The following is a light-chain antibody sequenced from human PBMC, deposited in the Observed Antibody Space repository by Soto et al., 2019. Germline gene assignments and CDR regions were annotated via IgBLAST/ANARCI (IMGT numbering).Light chain of an antibody. CDR3: RSYTRSSTLVV. J-gene: IGLJ2*01. CDR1: SSDVGGYNY. CDR2: DVS. Sequence: QSALTQPASVSGSPGQSITISCTGTSSDVGGYNYVSWYQQHPGKAPKLMIYDVSNRPSGVSNRFSGSKSGNTASLTISGLQAEDEADDYCRSYTRSSTLVVFGGGPKLTVL. V-gene: IGLV2-14*01.